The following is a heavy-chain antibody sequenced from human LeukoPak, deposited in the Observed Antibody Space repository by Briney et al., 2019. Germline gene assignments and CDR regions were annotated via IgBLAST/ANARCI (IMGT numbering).Heavy chain of an antibody. CDR2: IYYSGST. CDR1: GGSISSYY. J-gene: IGHJ4*02. CDR3: ARHLGQAYFGY. Sequence: SETLSLTCTVSGGSISSYYWSWIRQPPGKGLEWIGYIYYSGSTNYNPSLKSRVTISVDTSENQFSLKLSSVTAADTAVYYCARHLGQAYFGYWGQGTLVTVSS. V-gene: IGHV4-59*08.